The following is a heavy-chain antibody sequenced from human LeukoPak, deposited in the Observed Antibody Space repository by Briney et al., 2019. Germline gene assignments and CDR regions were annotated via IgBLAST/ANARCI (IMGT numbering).Heavy chain of an antibody. Sequence: TSETLSLTCAVYGGSFSGYYWSWIRQPPGKGLEWIGEINHSGSTNYNPSLKSRVTISVDTSKNQFSLKLSSVTAADTAVYYCARGKQVRLCVYYYGSGEGYYFDYWGQGTLVAVSS. J-gene: IGHJ4*02. CDR1: GGSFSGYY. V-gene: IGHV4-34*01. CDR3: ARGKQVRLCVYYYGSGEGYYFDY. D-gene: IGHD3-10*01. CDR2: INHSGST.